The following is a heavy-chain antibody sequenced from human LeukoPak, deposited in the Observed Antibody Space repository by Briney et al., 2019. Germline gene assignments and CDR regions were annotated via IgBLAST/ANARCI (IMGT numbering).Heavy chain of an antibody. J-gene: IGHJ4*02. CDR3: AKWGDYDVLTGYYDPDN. CDR2: IVGSGANT. V-gene: IGHV3-23*01. D-gene: IGHD3-9*01. Sequence: TGGSLRLSCAASGFIFSNYAMSWARQAPGKGLEWVSAIVGSGANTYYADSVKGRFTISRDNPGNTLYLQMNSLRAEDTAVYYCAKWGDYDVLTGYYDPDNWGQGTLVTVSS. CDR1: GFIFSNYA.